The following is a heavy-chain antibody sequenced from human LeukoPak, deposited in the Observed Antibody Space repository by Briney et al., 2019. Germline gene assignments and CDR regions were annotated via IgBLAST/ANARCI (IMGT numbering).Heavy chain of an antibody. CDR2: INPNSGGT. Sequence: ASVKVSCKASGYTFTGYYIHWVRQAPGQGLEWMGWINPNSGGTNYAQKFQGRVTMTRDTSISTAYMELSRLRSDDTAVYYCARGVLWLYYYYYMDVWGKGTTVTVSS. CDR3: ARGVLWLYYYYYMDV. V-gene: IGHV1-2*02. CDR1: GYTFTGYY. D-gene: IGHD5-18*01. J-gene: IGHJ6*03.